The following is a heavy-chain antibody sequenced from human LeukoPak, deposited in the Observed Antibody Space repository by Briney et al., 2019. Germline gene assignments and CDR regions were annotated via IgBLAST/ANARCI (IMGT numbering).Heavy chain of an antibody. CDR3: ARDVDIVATTPTRNYYYYMDV. J-gene: IGHJ6*03. D-gene: IGHD5-12*01. Sequence: PSETLSLTCTVSGGSISSSSYYWGWIRQPPGKGLEWIGSIYYSGSTYYNPSLKSRVTISVDTSKNQFSLKLSSVTAADTAVYYCARDVDIVATTPTRNYYYYMDVWGKGTTVTVSS. CDR2: IYYSGST. CDR1: GGSISSSSYY. V-gene: IGHV4-39*02.